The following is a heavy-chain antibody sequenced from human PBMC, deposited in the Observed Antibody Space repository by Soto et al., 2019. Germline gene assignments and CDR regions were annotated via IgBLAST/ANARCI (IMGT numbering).Heavy chain of an antibody. D-gene: IGHD2-2*01. CDR3: ARDLGYCTSTRCYSSQGPLDY. CDR1: GFIFSSA. Sequence: QVQLVESGGGVVQPGKSLRLSCAVSGFIFSSALHWVRQAPGKGLEWVAVISYDGSNEHYSDSVKGRFTVSRDNSKTTLYLQMNSLTPEDTAVYYCARDLGYCTSTRCYSSQGPLDYWGQGTLVTVSS. J-gene: IGHJ4*02. V-gene: IGHV3-30-3*01. CDR2: ISYDGSNE.